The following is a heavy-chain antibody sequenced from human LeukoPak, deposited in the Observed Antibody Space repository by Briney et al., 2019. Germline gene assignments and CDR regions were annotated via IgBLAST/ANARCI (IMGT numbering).Heavy chain of an antibody. V-gene: IGHV4-34*01. Sequence: SETLSLTFAVYGGSFSGYYWSWIRQPPGKGLEWIGEINHSGSTNYNPSLKSRVTISVDTSKNQFSLKLSSVTAADTAVYYCARGVRRIQLWPTGAYYFDYWGQGTLVTVSS. CDR3: ARGVRRIQLWPTGAYYFDY. D-gene: IGHD5-18*01. J-gene: IGHJ4*02. CDR2: INHSGST. CDR1: GGSFSGYY.